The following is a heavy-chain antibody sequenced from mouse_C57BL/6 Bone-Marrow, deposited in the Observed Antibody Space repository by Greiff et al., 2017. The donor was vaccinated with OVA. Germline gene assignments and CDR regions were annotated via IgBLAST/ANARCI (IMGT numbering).Heavy chain of an antibody. V-gene: IGHV5-17*01. CDR1: GFTFSDYG. Sequence: EVQVVESGGGLVKPGGSLKLSCAASGFTFSDYGMHWVRQAPEKGLEWVAYISSGSSTIYYADTVKGRFTISRDNAKNTLFLQMTSLRSEDTAMYYCARRYYGSRAWFAYWGQGTLVTVSA. CDR3: ARRYYGSRAWFAY. CDR2: ISSGSSTI. J-gene: IGHJ3*01. D-gene: IGHD1-1*01.